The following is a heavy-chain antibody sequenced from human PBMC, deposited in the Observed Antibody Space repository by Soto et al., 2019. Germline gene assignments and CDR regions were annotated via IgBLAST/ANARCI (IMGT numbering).Heavy chain of an antibody. CDR2: IKQDGSEK. CDR1: GFTFSSYW. D-gene: IGHD1-1*01. CDR3: ARDVLENGTDYHYYYGMDV. Sequence: EVQLVESGGGLVQPGGSLRLSCAASGFTFSSYWMSWVRQAPGKGLEWVANIKQDGSEKYYVDSVKGRFTISRDNAKNSLNLQMNSLRAEDTAVYYCARDVLENGTDYHYYYGMDVWVQGTTVTVS. V-gene: IGHV3-7*01. J-gene: IGHJ6*02.